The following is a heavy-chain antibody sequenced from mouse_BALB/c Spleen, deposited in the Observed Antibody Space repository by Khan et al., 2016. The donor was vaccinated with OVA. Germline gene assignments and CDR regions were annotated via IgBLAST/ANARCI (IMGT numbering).Heavy chain of an antibody. CDR3: ARRSYFGYTVAY. V-gene: IGHV1-77*01. Sequence: VQLQESGAALARPGASVKLSCKASGYTFTDHYINWVKQRTGQGLEWIVEISSGRGDTFYHERFKGKATMSADTSSNTAYRQRSSLTSEDSAVYVCARRSYFGYTVAYWGQGTLVSVSA. CDR2: ISSGRGDT. D-gene: IGHD1-2*01. CDR1: GYTFTDHY. J-gene: IGHJ3*01.